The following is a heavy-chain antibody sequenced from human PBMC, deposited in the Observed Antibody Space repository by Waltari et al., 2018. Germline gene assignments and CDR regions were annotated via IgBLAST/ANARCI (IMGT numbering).Heavy chain of an antibody. J-gene: IGHJ3*02. CDR2: IYHRGST. Sequence: QLQLQESGSALVQPSQTLSLTCAVSGGSISSGGYSWSWIRQPPGKGLEWIGYIYHRGSTYYNPSLKSRVTISVDRSKNQFSLKLSSVTAADTAVYYCARNAPRGAFDIWGQGTMVTVSS. V-gene: IGHV4-30-2*01. CDR3: ARNAPRGAFDI. CDR1: GGSISSGGYS.